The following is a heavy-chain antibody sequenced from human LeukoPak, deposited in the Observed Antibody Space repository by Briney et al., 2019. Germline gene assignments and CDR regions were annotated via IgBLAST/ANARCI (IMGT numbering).Heavy chain of an antibody. CDR2: IRYDGSNK. D-gene: IGHD1-26*01. CDR1: GFTSITIA. Sequence: GGPLRLSWAASGFTSITIAMHWVGQAPAKGLEWVAFIRYDGSNKYYADSVKGRFTISRDNSKNTLHLQMNSLRAEDTAVYYCAKDSSKYTATTFDYWGQGTLVTVSS. CDR3: AKDSSKYTATTFDY. V-gene: IGHV3-30*02. J-gene: IGHJ4*02.